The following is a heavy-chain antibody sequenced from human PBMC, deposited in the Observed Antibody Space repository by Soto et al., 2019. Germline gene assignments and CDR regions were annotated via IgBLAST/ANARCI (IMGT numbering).Heavy chain of an antibody. CDR2: ISGSGKST. V-gene: IGHV3-23*01. D-gene: IGHD1-26*01. CDR1: GFTFSTYT. Sequence: EVQLLESGGGLIQPGGSLRLSCAASGFTFSTYTMSWVRQAPGKGLEWVSSISGSGKSTNYADSVKGRFTISRDNSKNTLFLQMKSLRATDTAVYYCATGQWELPRPYSVHFWGQGTLLTVSS. J-gene: IGHJ4*02. CDR3: ATGQWELPRPYSVHF.